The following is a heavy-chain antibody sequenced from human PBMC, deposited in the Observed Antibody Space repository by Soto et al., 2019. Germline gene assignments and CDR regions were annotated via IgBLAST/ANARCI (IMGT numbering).Heavy chain of an antibody. D-gene: IGHD3-10*01. V-gene: IGHV1-18*01. CDR1: GYTFTSYG. J-gene: IGHJ5*02. Sequence: QVQLVQSGAEVKKPGASVKVSCKASGYTFTSYGISWVRQAPGQGLEWMGWISAYNGNTNYAQKLQGRVTMTTDTSTSTAYMELRSLRSYDTAVYYCARDRENYYGSGRGNWFDPWGQGTLVTVSS. CDR2: ISAYNGNT. CDR3: ARDRENYYGSGRGNWFDP.